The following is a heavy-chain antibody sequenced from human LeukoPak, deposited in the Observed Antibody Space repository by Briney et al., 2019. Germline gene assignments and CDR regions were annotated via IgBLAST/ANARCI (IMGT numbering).Heavy chain of an antibody. CDR1: GFTFSSYA. V-gene: IGHV3-23*01. CDR3: AKDYLLGYCTTTNCYAFDL. D-gene: IGHD2-2*01. CDR2: ISGSGGNT. Sequence: GGSLRLSCAASGFTFSSYAMSWVRQAPGKGLEWVSAISGSGGNTYYADSVKGRFTISRDNSKNTLYLQVNSLRAEDTAIYYCAKDYLLGYCTTTNCYAFDLWGQGTMVTVSS. J-gene: IGHJ3*01.